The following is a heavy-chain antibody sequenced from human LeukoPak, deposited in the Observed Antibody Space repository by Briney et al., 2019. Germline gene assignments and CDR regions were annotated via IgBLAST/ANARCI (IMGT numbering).Heavy chain of an antibody. D-gene: IGHD1-26*01. CDR3: ARHGSGGSYGY. CDR2: IYYSGIT. CDR1: GGSISSSY. Sequence: SETLSLTCTVSGGSISSSYWSWIRQPPGKGLEWIGYIYYSGITNYNPSLKSRVTISLDTSKNQFSLKLNSVTAADTAVYYCARHGSGGSYGYWGQGTLVTVSS. J-gene: IGHJ4*02. V-gene: IGHV4-59*08.